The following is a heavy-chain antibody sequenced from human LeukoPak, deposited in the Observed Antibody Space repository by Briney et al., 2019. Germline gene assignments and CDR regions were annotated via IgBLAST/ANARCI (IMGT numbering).Heavy chain of an antibody. J-gene: IGHJ4*02. Sequence: GGSLRLSCAASGFTFSSYAMSWVRQAPGKGLEWVSAISGSGGSTYYADSVEGRFTISRDNSKNTLYLQMNSLRAEDTAVYYCAKLNGRYFDWLLLFDYWGQGTLVTVSS. CDR2: ISGSGGST. CDR3: AKLNGRYFDWLLLFDY. V-gene: IGHV3-23*01. D-gene: IGHD3-9*01. CDR1: GFTFSSYA.